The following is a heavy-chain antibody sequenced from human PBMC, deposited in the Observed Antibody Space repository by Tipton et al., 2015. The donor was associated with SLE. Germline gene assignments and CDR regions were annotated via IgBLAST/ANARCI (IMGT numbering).Heavy chain of an antibody. D-gene: IGHD5-12*01. CDR1: GFTFSSYA. J-gene: IGHJ4*02. Sequence: SLRLSCAASGFTFSSYAMGWVRQAPGKGLEWVSVIYVGGDTYYGDFVKGRFTISRDNSKNTLYVQMHSLRAEDTAVYYCVKDRQWLRGYYFDYWGQGTLVIVSS. V-gene: IGHV3-23*02. CDR3: VKDRQWLRGYYFDY. CDR2: IYVGGDT.